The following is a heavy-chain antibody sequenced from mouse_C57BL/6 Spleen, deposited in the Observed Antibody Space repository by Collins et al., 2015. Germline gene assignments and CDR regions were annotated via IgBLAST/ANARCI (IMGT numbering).Heavy chain of an antibody. J-gene: IGHJ4*01. Sequence: VKVSCKASGYTFTSYWMHWVKQRPGQGLEWIGRIHPSDSDTNYNQKFKGKATLTVDRSSSTAYMQLSSLTSEDSAVYYCAIRYGRSHFAMDYWGQGASVTVSS. CDR1: GYTFTSYW. CDR2: IHPSDSDT. V-gene: IGHV1-74*01. D-gene: IGHD1-1*01. CDR3: AIRYGRSHFAMDY.